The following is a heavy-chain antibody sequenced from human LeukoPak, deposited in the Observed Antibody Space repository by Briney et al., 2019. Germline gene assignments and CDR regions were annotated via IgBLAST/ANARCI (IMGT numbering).Heavy chain of an antibody. J-gene: IGHJ6*03. D-gene: IGHD2-2*01. Sequence: SVKVSCKASGGTFSSYAISWVRQAPGQGLEWMGGIIPIYGTPNYAQKFQGRVTITADESTSTAYMELSSLRAEDTAVYYCARGYCSSTSCYDILRDYYYYMDVWGKGTTVTVSS. V-gene: IGHV1-69*13. CDR2: IIPIYGTP. CDR3: ARGYCSSTSCYDILRDYYYYMDV. CDR1: GGTFSSYA.